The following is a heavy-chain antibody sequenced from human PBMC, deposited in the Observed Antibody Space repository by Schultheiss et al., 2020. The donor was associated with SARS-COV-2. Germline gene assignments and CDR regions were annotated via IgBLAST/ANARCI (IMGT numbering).Heavy chain of an antibody. D-gene: IGHD1-26*01. J-gene: IGHJ4*02. CDR2: IYYSGST. Sequence: SETLSLTCAVYGGSFSGYYWSWIRQPPGKGLEWIGYIYYSGSTNYNPSLKSRVTMSVDTSKNQFSLKLSSVTAADTAVYYCATSGIVGAGSYWGQGTLVTVSS. CDR3: ATSGIVGAGSY. V-gene: IGHV4-34*01. CDR1: GGSFSGYY.